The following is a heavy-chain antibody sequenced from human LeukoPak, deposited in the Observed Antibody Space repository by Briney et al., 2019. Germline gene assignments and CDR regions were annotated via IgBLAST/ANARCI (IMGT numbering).Heavy chain of an antibody. CDR3: ARIQSGGASFNI. CDR2: MFYSGRT. V-gene: IGHV4-59*01. Sequence: PSETLSLTCTVSGGSISTYYWSWIRQSPGKALEWIGYMFYSGRTKNNPSLDSRVTLSIDTSKNQFSLTLTSVIAADTAVYYCARIQSGGASFNIWGQGTMVTVS. J-gene: IGHJ3*02. CDR1: GGSISTYY. D-gene: IGHD3-16*01.